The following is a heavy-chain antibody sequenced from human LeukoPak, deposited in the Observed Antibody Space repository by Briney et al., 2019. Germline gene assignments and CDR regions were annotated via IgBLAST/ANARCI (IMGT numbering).Heavy chain of an antibody. D-gene: IGHD3-22*01. J-gene: IGHJ4*02. CDR1: GFTFSNYA. CDR2: ISYDGSNK. V-gene: IGHV3-30*18. Sequence: GGSLRLSCAASGFTFSTSGFTFSNYAMSWVRQAPGKGLEWVAVISYDGSNKYYADSVKGRFTISRDNSKNTLYLQMNSLRAEDTAVYYCAKDHYYDSSGYFDYWGQGTLVTVSS. CDR3: AKDHYYDSSGYFDY.